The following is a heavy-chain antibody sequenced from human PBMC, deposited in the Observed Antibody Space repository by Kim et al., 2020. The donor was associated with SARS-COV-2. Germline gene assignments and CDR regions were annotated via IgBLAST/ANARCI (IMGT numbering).Heavy chain of an antibody. V-gene: IGHV3-74*01. CDR1: GFTFSSYW. D-gene: IGHD4-4*01. J-gene: IGHJ6*03. CDR3: ARTSEALALSDYSNVYYYYYMDV. Sequence: GGSLRLSCAASGFTFSSYWMHWVRQAPGKGLVWVSRINSDGSSTSYADSVKGRFTISRDNAKNTLYLQMNSLRAEDTAVYYCARTSEALALSDYSNVYYYYYMDVWGKGTTVTVSS. CDR2: INSDGSST.